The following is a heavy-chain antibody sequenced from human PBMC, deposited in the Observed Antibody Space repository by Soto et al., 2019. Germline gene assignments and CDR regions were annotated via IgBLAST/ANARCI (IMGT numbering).Heavy chain of an antibody. Sequence: PGGSLRLSCAASGFTVSNNYMSWVRQAPGKGLEWVSLIYSGGSTSYAQKFQGRVTMTRDTSTSTVYMELSSLRSEDTAVYYCAKGGALPYFDYWGQGTLVTVSS. V-gene: IGHV3-53*05. CDR1: GFTVSNNY. CDR3: AKGGALPYFDY. J-gene: IGHJ4*02. D-gene: IGHD3-16*01. CDR2: IYSGGST.